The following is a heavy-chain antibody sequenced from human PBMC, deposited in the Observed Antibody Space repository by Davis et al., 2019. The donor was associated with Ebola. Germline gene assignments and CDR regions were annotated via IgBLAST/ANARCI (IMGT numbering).Heavy chain of an antibody. CDR3: ARVPYSPARDGMDV. CDR1: GGTFSSYA. CDR2: IIPIFGTA. V-gene: IGHV1-69*13. J-gene: IGHJ6*02. Sequence: AASVKVSCKASGGTFSSYAISWVRQAPGQGLEWMGGIIPIFGTANYAQKFQGRVTITADESTSTAYMELSSLRSEDTAVYYCARVPYSPARDGMDVWGQGTTVTVSS. D-gene: IGHD6-13*01.